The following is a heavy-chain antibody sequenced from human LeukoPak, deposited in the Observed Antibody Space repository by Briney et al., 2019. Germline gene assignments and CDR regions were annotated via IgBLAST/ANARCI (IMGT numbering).Heavy chain of an antibody. CDR2: ISSSSSYI. V-gene: IGHV3-21*01. D-gene: IGHD6-19*01. J-gene: IGHJ4*02. Sequence: GGSLRLSCAASGFTFSSYSMNWVRQAPGKGLEWVSSISSSSSYIYYADSVKGRLTISRDNAKNSLYLQMNSLRAEDTAVYYCAREVAVAGPDYWGQGTLVTVSS. CDR1: GFTFSSYS. CDR3: AREVAVAGPDY.